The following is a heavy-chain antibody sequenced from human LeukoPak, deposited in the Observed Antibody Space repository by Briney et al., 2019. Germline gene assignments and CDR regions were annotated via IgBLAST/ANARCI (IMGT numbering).Heavy chain of an antibody. D-gene: IGHD6-13*01. CDR2: IHYSGST. Sequence: PSETLSLTCAVSGGSISSYYWSWIRQPPGRGLEWIGSIHYSGSTSYNSSLKSRVTISVDTSKNQFSLKLNSVTPADTAVYYCARQVYSSSWSYYFEYWGQGTLVTVSS. CDR3: ARQVYSSSWSYYFEY. V-gene: IGHV4-59*01. CDR1: GGSISSYY. J-gene: IGHJ4*02.